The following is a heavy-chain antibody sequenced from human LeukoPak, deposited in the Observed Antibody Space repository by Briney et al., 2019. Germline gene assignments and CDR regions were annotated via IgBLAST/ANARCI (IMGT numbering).Heavy chain of an antibody. CDR2: ISSSSSYI. Sequence: GGSLRLSCAASGFTFRSYSMNWVRQAPGKGLEWVAFISSSSSYIYYADSVKGRFTISRDNAKNSLYLQMNSLRAEDTAVYYCARDRGDYFDYWGQGTLVTVSS. J-gene: IGHJ4*02. CDR1: GFTFRSYS. V-gene: IGHV3-21*01. CDR3: ARDRGDYFDY. D-gene: IGHD4-17*01.